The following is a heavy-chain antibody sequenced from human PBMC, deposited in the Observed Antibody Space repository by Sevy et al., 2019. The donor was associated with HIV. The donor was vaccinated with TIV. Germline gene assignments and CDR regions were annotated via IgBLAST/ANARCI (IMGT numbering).Heavy chain of an antibody. Sequence: ASVKVSCKASGYTFTGDYLHWVRQAPGHGLEWMGRVFPNSGGTNYAQKFQGRVTMTRDTSISTAYMELSRLRSDDTAVYYCARDGGGGTTNSGMEVWGQGTTVTVSS. J-gene: IGHJ6*02. V-gene: IGHV1-2*06. CDR3: ARDGGGGTTNSGMEV. CDR2: VFPNSGGT. CDR1: GYTFTGDY. D-gene: IGHD1-7*01.